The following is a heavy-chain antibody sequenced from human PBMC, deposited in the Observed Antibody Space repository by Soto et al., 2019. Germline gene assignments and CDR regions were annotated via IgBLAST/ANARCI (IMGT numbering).Heavy chain of an antibody. CDR2: IYYSGST. CDR3: ARYSNLGGGFDL. J-gene: IGHJ2*01. D-gene: IGHD4-4*01. CDR1: GGSISSGDDY. V-gene: IGHV4-30-4*01. Sequence: QVQLQESGPGLVKPSQTLSLTCTVSGGSISSGDDYWSWIRQPPGKGLEWIGYIYYSGSTYYNPSLKSRVTISVDTSKNQSTLKLSSVTAADTAVYYCARYSNLGGGFDLWGRGTLVTASS.